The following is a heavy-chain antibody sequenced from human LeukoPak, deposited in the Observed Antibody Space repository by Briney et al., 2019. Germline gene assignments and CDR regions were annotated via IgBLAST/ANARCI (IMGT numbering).Heavy chain of an antibody. D-gene: IGHD3-10*01. CDR1: GFTFSNYW. Sequence: GGSLRLSCAAYGFTFSNYWVYWVRHARGKGLVWVSHTNSDGSSTSYADSVKGRFTISRDNAKNTVYLQMNSLRAEDTAVYYCARVYGASLPVLGYWGQGTLVTVSS. CDR3: ARVYGASLPVLGY. CDR2: TNSDGSST. V-gene: IGHV3-74*01. J-gene: IGHJ4*02.